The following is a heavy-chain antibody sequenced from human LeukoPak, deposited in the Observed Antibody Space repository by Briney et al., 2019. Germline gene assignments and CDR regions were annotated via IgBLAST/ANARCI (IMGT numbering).Heavy chain of an antibody. CDR1: GGSISNYY. Sequence: SETLSLTCIVSGGSISNYYWGWIRQPPGKGLEWIGSIYYSGNTYYNPSLKSRVTISLATSKNQFSLKLSSVTAADTAVYYCARRTGGYWDAFDIWGQGTMVTVSS. J-gene: IGHJ3*02. D-gene: IGHD3-22*01. CDR2: IYYSGNT. CDR3: ARRTGGYWDAFDI. V-gene: IGHV4-39*07.